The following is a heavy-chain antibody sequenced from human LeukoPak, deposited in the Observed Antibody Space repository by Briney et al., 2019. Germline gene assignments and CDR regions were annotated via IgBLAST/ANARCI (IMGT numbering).Heavy chain of an antibody. CDR3: ARGYCSSTSCYEDV. V-gene: IGHV4-34*01. CDR1: GGSFSGYY. Sequence: SETLSLTSAVYGGSFSGYYWSWIRQPPGKGLEWIGEINHSGSTNYNPSLKSRVTISVDTSKNQFSLKLSSVTAADTAVYYCARGYCSSTSCYEDVWGQGTTVTVSS. D-gene: IGHD2-2*01. CDR2: INHSGST. J-gene: IGHJ6*02.